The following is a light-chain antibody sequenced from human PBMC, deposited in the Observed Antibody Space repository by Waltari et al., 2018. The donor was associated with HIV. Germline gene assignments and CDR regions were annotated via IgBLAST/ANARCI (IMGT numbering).Light chain of an antibody. Sequence: SYALTQPPSVSVSPGQPARLTCSGDALPKQYAYWYQQKPGQAPVLVIYKDSERPSGIPERFSGSSSGTTVTLTISGVQAEDEADYYCQSADSSGTHGFGGGTKLTVL. CDR3: QSADSSGTHG. CDR2: KDS. V-gene: IGLV3-25*03. J-gene: IGLJ3*02. CDR1: ALPKQY.